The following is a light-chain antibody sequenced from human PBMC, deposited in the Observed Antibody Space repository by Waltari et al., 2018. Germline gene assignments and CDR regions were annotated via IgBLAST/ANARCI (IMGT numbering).Light chain of an antibody. Sequence: QSVLTQPPSVSAAPGPKVPISCSGSSPNIGKNYLSWYQQLPGTAPKLPIYDNDQRPSGIPDRFSGSKSGTSATLGITGLQTGDEADYYCGTWDSSLSIGVYGGGTKLTVL. CDR3: GTWDSSLSIGV. J-gene: IGLJ2*01. V-gene: IGLV1-51*01. CDR1: SPNIGKNY. CDR2: DND.